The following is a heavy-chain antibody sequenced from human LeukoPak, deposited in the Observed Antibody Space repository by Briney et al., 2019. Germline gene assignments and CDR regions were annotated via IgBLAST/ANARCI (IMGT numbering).Heavy chain of an antibody. D-gene: IGHD3-22*01. CDR3: ARVKDYYALRD. V-gene: IGHV1-69*04. J-gene: IGHJ4*02. CDR1: GYTFTSYD. Sequence: SVKVSCKASGYTFTSYDISWVRQAPGQGLEWMGRIIPILGIANYAQKFQGRVTITADKSTSTAYMELSSLRSEDTAVYYCARVKDYYALRDWGQGTLVTVSS. CDR2: IIPILGIA.